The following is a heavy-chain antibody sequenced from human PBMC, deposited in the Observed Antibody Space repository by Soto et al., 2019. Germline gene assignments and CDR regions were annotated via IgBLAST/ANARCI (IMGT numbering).Heavy chain of an antibody. D-gene: IGHD3-22*01. CDR2: MSYDGSNN. J-gene: IGHJ4*02. V-gene: IGHV3-30-3*01. Sequence: GGSLRLSCATSGFTFGSYDMHWVRQAPGKGLEWVAVMSYDGSNNYYADSVKGRFTISRDNFKNRLYLQMNSLRDEDTAVYYCARDPDSSGYYGFDYWGQGPLVTVSS. CDR1: GFTFGSYD. CDR3: ARDPDSSGYYGFDY.